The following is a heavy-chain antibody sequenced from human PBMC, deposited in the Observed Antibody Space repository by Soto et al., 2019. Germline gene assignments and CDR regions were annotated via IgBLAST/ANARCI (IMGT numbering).Heavy chain of an antibody. CDR3: ARVAPYGFDRDGMDV. V-gene: IGHV3-13*01. CDR1: GFTFSSYD. D-gene: IGHD3-10*01. Sequence: GGSLRLSCAASGFTFSSYDMHWVRQATGKGLEWVSAIGTAGDTYYPGSVKGRFTISRENAKNSLYLQMNSLRAEDTAVYYCARVAPYGFDRDGMDVWGQGTTVTVSS. J-gene: IGHJ6*02. CDR2: IGTAGDT.